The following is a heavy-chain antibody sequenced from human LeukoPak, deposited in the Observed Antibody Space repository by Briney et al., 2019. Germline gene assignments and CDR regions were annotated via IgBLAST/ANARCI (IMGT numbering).Heavy chain of an antibody. Sequence: GGSLRLSCAASGFTFSDYYMSWIRQAPGKGLEWVSYISSSSSYTNYADSVKGRFTISRDNAKNSLYLQMNSLRAEDTAVYYCARGVSRYFDWLLSREAFDIWGQGTMVTVSS. V-gene: IGHV3-11*06. D-gene: IGHD3-9*01. CDR3: ARGVSRYFDWLLSREAFDI. CDR1: GFTFSDYY. J-gene: IGHJ3*02. CDR2: ISSSSSYT.